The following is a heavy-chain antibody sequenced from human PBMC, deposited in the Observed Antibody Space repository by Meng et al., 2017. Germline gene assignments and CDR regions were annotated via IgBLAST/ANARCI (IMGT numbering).Heavy chain of an antibody. Sequence: QGLLGQSGGEVKKPGASGKVSCKASGYTFTTYAIHWVRQAPGQRLEWMGWINAGNSDTKYSQKLQGRVTITRDTSASTVYMEVSSLRSEDTGVYYCARAIAVSGTGRFDYWGQGTLVTVSS. CDR3: ARAIAVSGTGRFDY. J-gene: IGHJ4*02. CDR1: GYTFTTYA. CDR2: INAGNSDT. V-gene: IGHV1-3*01. D-gene: IGHD6-19*01.